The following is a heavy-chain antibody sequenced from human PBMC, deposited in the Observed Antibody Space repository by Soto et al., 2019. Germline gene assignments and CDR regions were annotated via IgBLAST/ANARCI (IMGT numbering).Heavy chain of an antibody. CDR2: INHSGST. CDR1: GGSFSGYY. V-gene: IGHV4-34*01. J-gene: IGHJ4*02. Sequence: PSETLSLTCAVYGGSFSGYYWSWIRQPPGKGLEWIGEINHSGSTNYNPSLKSRVTISVDTSKNQFSLKLSSVTAADTAVYYCARVFGYSNSFKPFDYWGQGTLVTVSS. CDR3: ARVFGYSNSFKPFDY. D-gene: IGHD4-4*01.